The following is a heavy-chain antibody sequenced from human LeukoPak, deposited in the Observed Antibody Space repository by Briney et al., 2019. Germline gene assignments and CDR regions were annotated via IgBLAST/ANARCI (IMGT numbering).Heavy chain of an antibody. CDR1: GGTFSSYA. D-gene: IGHD3-22*01. CDR2: IIPIFGTA. J-gene: IGHJ6*03. Sequence: SVKVSCKASGGTFSSYAISWVRQAPGQGLEWMGRIIPIFGTANYAQKFQGRVTITADESTSTAYMELSSLRSEDTAVYYCARAGITMIVAPYYMDVWGKGTTVTVSS. V-gene: IGHV1-69*15. CDR3: ARAGITMIVAPYYMDV.